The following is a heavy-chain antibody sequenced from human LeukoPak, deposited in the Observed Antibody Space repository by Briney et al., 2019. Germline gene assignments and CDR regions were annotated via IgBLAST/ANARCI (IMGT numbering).Heavy chain of an antibody. Sequence: QSGGSLRLSCAASGFTFSSYGMHWVRQAPGKGLEWVAVIWYDGSNKYYADSVKGRFTISRDNSKNTLYLQMNSLRAEDTAVYYCARAGIAAAGTSSYGFDYWGQGTLVTVSS. CDR1: GFTFSSYG. D-gene: IGHD6-13*01. V-gene: IGHV3-33*01. CDR2: IWYDGSNK. CDR3: ARAGIAAAGTSSYGFDY. J-gene: IGHJ4*02.